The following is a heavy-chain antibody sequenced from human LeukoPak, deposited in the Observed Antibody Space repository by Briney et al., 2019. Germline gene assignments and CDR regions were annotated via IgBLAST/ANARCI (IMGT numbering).Heavy chain of an antibody. V-gene: IGHV1-2*02. D-gene: IGHD6-13*01. CDR3: ARVIAAASTRLDC. CDR1: GYTFTDYY. J-gene: IGHJ4*02. CDR2: IHPNSGGT. Sequence: GSVTVSCKASGYTFTDYYMHWVRQAPGQGLEWVGWIHPNSGGTNYAQNCQGTVTMTRDTSNSTAYMELSRLRSDDTAMYYCARVIAAASTRLDCWSQGTLATVSS.